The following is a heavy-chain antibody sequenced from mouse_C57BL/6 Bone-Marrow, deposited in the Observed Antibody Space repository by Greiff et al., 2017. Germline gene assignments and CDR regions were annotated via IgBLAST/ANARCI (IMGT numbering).Heavy chain of an antibody. Sequence: QVQLQQPGAELVKPGASVKMSCTASGYTFTSYWITWVKQRPGQGLEWIGDIYPGSGSTNYNEKLKSKATLTVDTSSSTAYMQLSSLTSEDSAVYYCAYGSSYDAMDYWGQGTSVTVSS. J-gene: IGHJ4*01. CDR3: AYGSSYDAMDY. D-gene: IGHD1-1*01. V-gene: IGHV1-55*01. CDR1: GYTFTSYW. CDR2: IYPGSGST.